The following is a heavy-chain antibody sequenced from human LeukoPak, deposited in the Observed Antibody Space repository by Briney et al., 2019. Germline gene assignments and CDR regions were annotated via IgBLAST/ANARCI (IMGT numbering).Heavy chain of an antibody. CDR3: ARATPPDH. D-gene: IGHD1-14*01. V-gene: IGHV3-30*03. Sequence: GGSLRLSCAASGFTFSSYGTHWVRQAPGKGLEWVAVISYDGSNKYYADSVKGRFTISRDNSKNTLYLQMNSLRAEDTAVYYCARATPPDHWGQGTLVTVSS. J-gene: IGHJ4*02. CDR2: ISYDGSNK. CDR1: GFTFSSYG.